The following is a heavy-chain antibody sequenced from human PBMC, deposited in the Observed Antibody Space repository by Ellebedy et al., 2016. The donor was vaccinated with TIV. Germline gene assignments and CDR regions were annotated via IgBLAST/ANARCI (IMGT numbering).Heavy chain of an antibody. CDR2: IYPGDSDT. CDR3: ASLRREYYYDSSGYQRYYFGY. J-gene: IGHJ4*02. CDR1: GYSFTSYW. V-gene: IGHV5-51*01. D-gene: IGHD3-22*01. Sequence: GESLKISCKGSGYSFTSYWIGWVRQMPGKGLEWMGIIYPGDSDTRYSPSFQGQVTISADKSISTAYLQWSSLKASDTAMYYCASLRREYYYDSSGYQRYYFGYWGQGTLVTVSS.